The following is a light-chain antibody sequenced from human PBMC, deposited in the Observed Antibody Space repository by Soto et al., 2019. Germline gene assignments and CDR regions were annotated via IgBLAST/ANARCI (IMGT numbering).Light chain of an antibody. CDR1: QSLSSN. CDR2: DAS. Sequence: EIVMTQSPATLSVSPGERATLSCRASQSLSSNLAWYQQKPGQAPRLLIFDASTRATGIPARFSGSGSGTEFTLTISSLQSEDFAVYYCQQYNYWPPYTFGQGTKLEIK. J-gene: IGKJ2*01. CDR3: QQYNYWPPYT. V-gene: IGKV3-15*01.